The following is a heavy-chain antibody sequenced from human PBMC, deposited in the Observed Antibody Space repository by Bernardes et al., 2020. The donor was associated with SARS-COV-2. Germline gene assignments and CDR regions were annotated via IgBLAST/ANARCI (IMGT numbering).Heavy chain of an antibody. CDR3: AVYATVTTTTYYFDY. Sequence: GSLRLSCAASGFTFSSYSMNWVRQAPGKGLEWVSSISSSSSYIYYADSVKGRFTISRDNAKNSLYLQMNSLRAEDTAVYYCAVYATVTTTTYYFDYWGQGTLGTVSS. CDR2: ISSSSSYI. CDR1: GFTFSSYS. D-gene: IGHD4-4*01. J-gene: IGHJ4*02. V-gene: IGHV3-21*01.